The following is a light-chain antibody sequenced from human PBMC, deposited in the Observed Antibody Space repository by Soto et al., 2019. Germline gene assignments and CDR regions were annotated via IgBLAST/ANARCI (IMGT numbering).Light chain of an antibody. V-gene: IGLV1-47*01. CDR1: SSNIGSNY. J-gene: IGLJ1*01. Sequence: QSVLTQPPSASGTPGQRVTISCSGSSSNIGSNYVYWYQQLPGTAPKLLIYRNNQRPSGVPDRFSGSKSGTSASLAISGLPSEDEADYYCAAWDDSLSGPVFGTGTKVTVL. CDR2: RNN. CDR3: AAWDDSLSGPV.